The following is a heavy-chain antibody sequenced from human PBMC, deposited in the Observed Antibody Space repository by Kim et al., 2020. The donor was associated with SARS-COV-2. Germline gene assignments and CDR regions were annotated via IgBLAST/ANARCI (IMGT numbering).Heavy chain of an antibody. J-gene: IGHJ4*02. CDR2: ISPSGDTI. D-gene: IGHD5-12*01. CDR1: GFTFSDSY. V-gene: IGHV3-11*01. CDR3: AKAGHGYNAFEF. Sequence: GGSLRLSCAASGFTFSDSYMNWTRQAPGKGLEWVSFISPSGDTIFYSDSVKGRFTISRDNAKNSLYLQMNSLRVEDTAIYYCAKAGHGYNAFEFWGQGTLLTVSS.